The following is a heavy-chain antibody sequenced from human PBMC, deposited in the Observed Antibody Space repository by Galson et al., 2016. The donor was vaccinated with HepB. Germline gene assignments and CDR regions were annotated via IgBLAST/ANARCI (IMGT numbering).Heavy chain of an antibody. Sequence: SLRLSCAASGFIVSNDYMNWVRQAPGKGLEWVSYISGDGRTINYADSVKGRFTISRGNAKNSLYLHMNSLTGEDTVVYYCARMFPLYSSGWYVRGDGWFDSWGQGTLVTVSS. CDR2: ISGDGRTI. D-gene: IGHD6-19*01. J-gene: IGHJ5*01. V-gene: IGHV3-11*01. CDR1: GFIVSNDY. CDR3: ARMFPLYSSGWYVRGDGWFDS.